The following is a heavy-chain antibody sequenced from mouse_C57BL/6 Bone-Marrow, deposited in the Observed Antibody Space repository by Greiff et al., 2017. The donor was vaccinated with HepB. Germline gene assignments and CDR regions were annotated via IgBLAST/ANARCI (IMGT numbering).Heavy chain of an antibody. CDR2: INYDGSST. J-gene: IGHJ4*01. Sequence: EVHLVESEGGLVQPGSSMKLSCTASGFTFSDYYMAWVRQVPEKGLEWVANINYDGSSTYYLDSLKSRFIISRDNAKNILYLQMSSLKSEDTATYYCARGRGDDYAMDYWGQGTSVTVSS. CDR3: ARGRGDDYAMDY. V-gene: IGHV5-16*01. CDR1: GFTFSDYY.